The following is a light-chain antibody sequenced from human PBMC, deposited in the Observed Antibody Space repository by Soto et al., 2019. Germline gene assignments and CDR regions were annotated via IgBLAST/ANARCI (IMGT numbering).Light chain of an antibody. J-gene: IGKJ5*01. Sequence: QSPSSLSASVXDTVTISXXXXXXISTYLAWYQQQPGKAPTLLIFGASSLHNGVPPRFAGSGSGSEFTLTINRLQPDDFATYFCQHYTLYSAPFGQGTRV. CDR1: XXISTY. CDR3: QHYTLYSAP. CDR2: GAS. V-gene: IGKV1-5*01.